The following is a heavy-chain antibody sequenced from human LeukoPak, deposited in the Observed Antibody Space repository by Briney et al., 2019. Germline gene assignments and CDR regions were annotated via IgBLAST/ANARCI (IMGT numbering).Heavy chain of an antibody. CDR3: ARGQYYYGSGSYAKLGY. CDR1: GGSISSSSYY. Sequence: SETLSLTCTVSGGSISSSSYYWSWIRQPAGKGLEWIGRIYTSGSTNYNPSLKSRVTMSVDTSKNQFSLKLSSVTAADTAVYYCARGQYYYGSGSYAKLGYWGQGTLVTVSS. V-gene: IGHV4-61*02. CDR2: IYTSGST. J-gene: IGHJ4*02. D-gene: IGHD3-10*01.